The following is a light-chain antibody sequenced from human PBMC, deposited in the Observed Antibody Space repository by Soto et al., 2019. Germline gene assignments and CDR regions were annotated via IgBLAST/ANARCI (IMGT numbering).Light chain of an antibody. CDR2: EVH. Sequence: QSVLTQPASVSGSLGQSITISCTGTSGDIGIYNFVSWFHQRPAKAPKLLIFEVHNRSSGVSDRFSASKSGNAASLTISGLQADDEGDYYCTSYTRSNTWVFGGGTKLTVL. J-gene: IGLJ3*02. CDR1: SGDIGIYNF. V-gene: IGLV2-14*01. CDR3: TSYTRSNTWV.